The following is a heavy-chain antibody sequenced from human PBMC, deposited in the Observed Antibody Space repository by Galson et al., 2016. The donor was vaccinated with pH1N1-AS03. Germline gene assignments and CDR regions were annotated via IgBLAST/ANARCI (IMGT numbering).Heavy chain of an antibody. CDR1: GFAVRANA. CDR3: AKDVLSWAFDH. CDR2: IDGGRENT. Sequence: SLRLSCAASGFAVRANAMSWVRQAPGKGLEWVSAIDGGRENTHHADSVKSRFTISRDNSKNTLYLQMNSLRPEDTAVYYCAKDVLSWAFDHWGQGALVTVSS. J-gene: IGHJ4*02. V-gene: IGHV3-23*01. D-gene: IGHD1-26*01.